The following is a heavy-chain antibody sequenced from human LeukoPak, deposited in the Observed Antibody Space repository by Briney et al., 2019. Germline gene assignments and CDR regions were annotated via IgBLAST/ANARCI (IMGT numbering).Heavy chain of an antibody. CDR3: ARSAHYYYDSASYGVAFDV. J-gene: IGHJ3*01. CDR1: GGSISSYY. V-gene: IGHV4-59*01. Sequence: SETLSLTCSVSGGSISSYYWSWIRLPPPKGLDWDCNIPYTGSTTYNPSLKSRVTTSVDTSQNQISLKLSSVTAADTAMHYCARSAHYYYDSASYGVAFDVWGQGTMVTVSS. D-gene: IGHD3-22*01. CDR2: IPYTGST.